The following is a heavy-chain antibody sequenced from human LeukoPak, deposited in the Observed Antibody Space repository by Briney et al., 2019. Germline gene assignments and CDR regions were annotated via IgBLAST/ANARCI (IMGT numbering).Heavy chain of an antibody. CDR3: ARGQYDFWSGHPGDYYMDV. CDR1: GGSISSYY. CDR2: IYTSGST. Sequence: SETLSLTCTVSGGSISSYYWSWIRQPAGKGLEWIGRIYTSGSTNYNPSLKSRVTMSVDTSKNQFSLKLSSVTAADTAVYYCARGQYDFWSGHPGDYYMDVWGKGTTVTVSS. V-gene: IGHV4-4*07. D-gene: IGHD3-3*01. J-gene: IGHJ6*03.